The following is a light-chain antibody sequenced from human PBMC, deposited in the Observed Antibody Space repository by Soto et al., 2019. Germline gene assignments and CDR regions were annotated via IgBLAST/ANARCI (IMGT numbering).Light chain of an antibody. J-gene: IGKJ4*01. CDR1: QSVSSY. CDR3: QQRGNWPLT. CDR2: DTS. V-gene: IGKV3-11*01. Sequence: EIVLTQSPATLSLSPGERATLSCRASQSVSSYLAWYQQKPGQAPRLLIYDTSNRATGIPARFSGSGSGTDFTLTISSLEPEDCAVYYCQQRGNWPLTFGGGTKVAIK.